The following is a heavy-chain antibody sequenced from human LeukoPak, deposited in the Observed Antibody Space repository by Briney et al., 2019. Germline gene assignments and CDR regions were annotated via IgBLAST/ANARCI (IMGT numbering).Heavy chain of an antibody. CDR2: IYTSGST. J-gene: IGHJ6*03. CDR1: VGSISSYY. CDR3: ARLGSSDYYGSGSYYNSLYYYYYMDV. D-gene: IGHD3-10*01. V-gene: IGHV4-4*09. Sequence: SETLSLTCTVSVGSISSYYWSWIRQPPGKGLEWIGYIYTSGSTNYNPSLKSRVTISVDTSKNQFSLKLSSVTAADTAVYYCARLGSSDYYGSGSYYNSLYYYYYMDVWGKGATVTVSS.